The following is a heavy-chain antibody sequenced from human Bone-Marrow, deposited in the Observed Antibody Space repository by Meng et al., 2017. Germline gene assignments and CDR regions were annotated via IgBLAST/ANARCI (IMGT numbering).Heavy chain of an antibody. CDR3: ARFLDYDSAFDY. CDR1: GDSVSSNSAA. V-gene: IGHV6-1*01. J-gene: IGHJ4*02. Sequence: VQRQHTGPGLLKPSQTLSLTWAIAGDSVSSNSAAWNWIRQSPSRGLEWLGRTYYRSKWYNDYAVSVKSRITINPDTSKNQFSLQLNSVTPEDTAVYYCARFLDYDSAFDYWGQGTLVTVSS. D-gene: IGHD5-12*01. CDR2: TYYRSKWYN.